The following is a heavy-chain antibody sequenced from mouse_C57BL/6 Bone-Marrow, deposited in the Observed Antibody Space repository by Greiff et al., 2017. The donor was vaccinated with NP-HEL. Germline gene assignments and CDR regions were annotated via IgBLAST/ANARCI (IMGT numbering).Heavy chain of an antibody. J-gene: IGHJ2*01. CDR1: GYSITSGYY. V-gene: IGHV3-6*01. D-gene: IGHD1-1*01. CDR3: AGSSFYFDY. CDR2: ISYDGSN. Sequence: EVQLVESGPGLVKPSQSLSLTCSVTGYSITSGYYWNWIRQFPGNKLEWMGYISYDGSNNYNPSLKNRISITRDTSKNQFFLKLNSVTTEDTATYYGAGSSFYFDYWGQGTTLTVSS.